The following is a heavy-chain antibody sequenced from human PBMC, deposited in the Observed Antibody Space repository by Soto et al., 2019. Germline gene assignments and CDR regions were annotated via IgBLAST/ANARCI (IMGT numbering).Heavy chain of an antibody. CDR1: GGSISSSNYY. Sequence: SETLSLTCIVSGGSISSSNYYWGWVRQSPGKGLEWIGSIYYSGNTYYNPSLESRVTISVDKSNNEFSLKVISVTAADTAVYYCARLEGLATISYYFDFWGQGSLVTVSS. CDR2: IYYSGNT. CDR3: ARLEGLATISYYFDF. V-gene: IGHV4-39*01. J-gene: IGHJ4*02. D-gene: IGHD3-9*01.